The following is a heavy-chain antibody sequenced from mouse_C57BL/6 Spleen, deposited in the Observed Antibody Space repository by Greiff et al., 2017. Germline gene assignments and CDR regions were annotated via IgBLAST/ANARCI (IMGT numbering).Heavy chain of an antibody. Sequence: EVQRVESEGGLVQPGSSMKLSCTASGFTFSDYYMAWVRQVPEKGLEWVANINYDGSSTYYLDSLKSRFIISRDNAKNILYLQMSSLKSEDTATYYCAREGFTYWYFDVWGTGTTVTVSS. J-gene: IGHJ1*03. D-gene: IGHD3-1*01. CDR2: INYDGSST. CDR1: GFTFSDYY. V-gene: IGHV5-16*01. CDR3: AREGFTYWYFDV.